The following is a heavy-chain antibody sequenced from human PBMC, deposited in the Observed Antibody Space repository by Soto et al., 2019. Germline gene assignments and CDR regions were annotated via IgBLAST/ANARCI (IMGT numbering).Heavy chain of an antibody. Sequence: SQTHSLTCAISEDRVSSNSAAWHCIRQSPSRGLEWLGRTYYRSKWYNDYAVSVKSRITINPDTSKNQFSLQLNSVTPEDTAVYYCARVPIIVAGETYADNWGQENLLTISS. CDR2: TYYRSKWYN. V-gene: IGHV6-1*01. CDR3: ARVPIIVAGETYADN. J-gene: IGHJ4*02. CDR1: EDRVSSNSAA. D-gene: IGHD3-16*01.